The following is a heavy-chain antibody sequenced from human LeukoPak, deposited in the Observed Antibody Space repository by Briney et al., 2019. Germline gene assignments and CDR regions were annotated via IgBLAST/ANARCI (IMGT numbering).Heavy chain of an antibody. CDR1: GFTFSSYE. D-gene: IGHD3-22*01. CDR3: ATHYYDSKNY. J-gene: IGHJ4*02. CDR2: ISSSGSTI. V-gene: IGHV3-48*03. Sequence: GGSLRLSCAASGFTFSSYEMNWVRQAPGEGLGWGSYISSSGSTIYYADSVKGRFTISRDNAKNSLYLQMNSLRAADTAVYYCATHYYDSKNYWGQGTLVTVSS.